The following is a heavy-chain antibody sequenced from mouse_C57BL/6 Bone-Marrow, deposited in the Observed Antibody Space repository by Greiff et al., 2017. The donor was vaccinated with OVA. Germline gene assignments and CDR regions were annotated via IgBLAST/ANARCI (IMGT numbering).Heavy chain of an antibody. V-gene: IGHV1-39*01. J-gene: IGHJ4*01. CDR2: INPNYGTT. Sequence: VQLKESGPELVKPGASVKISCKASGYSFTAYNMNWVKQSNGKSLEWIGVINPNYGTTSYNQKCKDKATLTVDQSSSTAYMQLNGLPSEDSAVYYCAEGTYYYGSSLYYAMDYWGQGTSVPVSS. D-gene: IGHD1-1*01. CDR3: AEGTYYYGSSLYYAMDY. CDR1: GYSFTAYN.